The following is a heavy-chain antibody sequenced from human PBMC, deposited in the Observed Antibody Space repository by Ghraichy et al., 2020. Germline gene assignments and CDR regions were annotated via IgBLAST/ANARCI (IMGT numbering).Heavy chain of an antibody. D-gene: IGHD4-17*01. V-gene: IGHV4-38-2*01. CDR1: GYSISSGYY. CDR2: IYHSGST. J-gene: IGHJ5*02. CDR3: AIMGPPGSTVTTGNWFDP. Sequence: SETLSLTCAVSGYSISSGYYWGWIRQPPGKGLEWIGSIYHSGSTYYNPSLKSRVTISVDTSKNQFSLKLSSVTAADTAVYYCAIMGPPGSTVTTGNWFDPWGQGTLVTVSS.